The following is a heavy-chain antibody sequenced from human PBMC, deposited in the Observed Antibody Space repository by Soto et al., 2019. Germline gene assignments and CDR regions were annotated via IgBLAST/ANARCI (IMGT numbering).Heavy chain of an antibody. Sequence: NPSETLSLTCTVSGGSVNSDDYYWSWIRQPPGKGLEWIGYIYSTGRTNYNPSLMSRVTISLDTSRNQFSLKLSSVTAADTAVFYCAREYSNSPEPFDSWGQGTLVTVSS. V-gene: IGHV4-61*08. J-gene: IGHJ4*02. CDR1: GGSVNSDDYY. CDR3: AREYSNSPEPFDS. CDR2: IYSTGRT. D-gene: IGHD1-26*01.